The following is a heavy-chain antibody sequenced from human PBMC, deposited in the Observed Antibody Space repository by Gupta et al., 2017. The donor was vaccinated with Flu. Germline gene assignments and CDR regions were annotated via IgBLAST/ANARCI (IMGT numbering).Heavy chain of an antibody. CDR1: GCSFSNYG. Sequence: QEQVVESGGDVVQPGRSLRLSCAASGCSFSNYGIHWVLQAPGKGLEWVASISHDGSIRNYADSVQGRFTISRDNSEGRLYLQMSSLRIEDTAVYYCAKYWRGNHNNYGMNVWGQVTTVTVS. CDR3: AKYWRGNHNNYGMNV. J-gene: IGHJ6*02. V-gene: IGHV3-30*18. D-gene: IGHD5-24*01. CDR2: ISHDGSIR.